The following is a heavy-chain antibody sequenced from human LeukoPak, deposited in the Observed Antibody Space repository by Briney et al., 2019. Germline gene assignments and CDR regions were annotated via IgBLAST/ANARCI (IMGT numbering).Heavy chain of an antibody. V-gene: IGHV1-8*01. J-gene: IGHJ6*02. CDR2: MNPNSGNT. D-gene: IGHD6-19*01. CDR1: GYTFTSYD. CDR3: ARARTMGWYLGV. Sequence: GASVKVSCKASGYTFTSYDINWVRQATGQGLEWMGWMNPNSGNTGYAQKFQGRVTMTRNTSISTAYMELSSLRSEDTAVYYCARARTMGWYLGVWGQGTTVTVSS.